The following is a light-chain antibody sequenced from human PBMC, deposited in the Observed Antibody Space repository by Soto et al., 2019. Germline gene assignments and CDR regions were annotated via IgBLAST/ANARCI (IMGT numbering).Light chain of an antibody. CDR3: HQHNCYSWLS. CDR1: QSIKSC. CDR2: KAS. Sequence: DIQLTQSPSTLSASVGDRVTITCRASQSIKSCLAWYQQKPGEAPKLLIYKASTLGSGVTSRFSGSASGTEFTTTINSLQPDDFAMCYGHQHNCYSWLSFSGGTKVDI. V-gene: IGKV1-5*03. J-gene: IGKJ4*01.